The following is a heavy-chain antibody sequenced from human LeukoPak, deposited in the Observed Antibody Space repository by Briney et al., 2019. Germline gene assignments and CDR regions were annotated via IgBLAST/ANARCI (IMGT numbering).Heavy chain of an antibody. Sequence: ASVKVSCKASGYTFTGDSMHWVRQAPGQGLEWMGLIRPNSGTTNYAQRFQGRVTMTRDTSISTAYMELSSLRSDDTAVYYCATVTRYHSDGYTSRGYNDYWGQGTLVTVSS. CDR3: ATVTRYHSDGYTSRGYNDY. V-gene: IGHV1-2*02. D-gene: IGHD5-24*01. CDR1: GYTFTGDS. CDR2: IRPNSGTT. J-gene: IGHJ4*02.